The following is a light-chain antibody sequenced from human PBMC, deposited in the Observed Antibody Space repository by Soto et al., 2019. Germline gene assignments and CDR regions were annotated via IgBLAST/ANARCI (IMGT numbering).Light chain of an antibody. CDR1: QSVSSSS. J-gene: IGKJ5*01. CDR2: DAS. V-gene: IGKV3D-20*02. CDR3: KQRSNWRIT. Sequence: EIVLTQSPDTLSLSPGERATLSCRASQSVSSSSLAWYQQKRGQAPRLLIYDASNRATGIPARFSGSGSGTDFTLTIRSLEPEDFAVYYCKQRSNWRITFGQGTRLEIK.